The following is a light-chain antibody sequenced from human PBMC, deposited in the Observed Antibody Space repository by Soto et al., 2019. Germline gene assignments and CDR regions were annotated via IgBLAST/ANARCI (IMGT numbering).Light chain of an antibody. CDR2: GAS. CDR1: QSVSSN. Sequence: ETVLTQSPATLSSFPGDRVTLSCRASQSVSSNLAWYQQKPGQAPRLLIYGASTRVTGIPARFSGSGSGTEFTLTITSLQSEDFAVYYCQQYNNWWTFGQGTKVDIK. J-gene: IGKJ1*01. CDR3: QQYNNWWT. V-gene: IGKV3-15*01.